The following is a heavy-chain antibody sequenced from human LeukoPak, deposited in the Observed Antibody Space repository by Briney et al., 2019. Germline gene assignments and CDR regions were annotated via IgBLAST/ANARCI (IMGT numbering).Heavy chain of an antibody. CDR3: AKVSGWDYYDSSGYDY. CDR2: ISGSGGST. CDR1: GFTFSGYA. Sequence: TGGSLRLSCAASGFTFSGYAMSWVRQAPGKGLEWVSAISGSGGSTYYADSVKGRFTISRDNSKNTLYLQMNSLRAEDTAVYYCAKVSGWDYYDSSGYDYWGQGTLVTVSS. D-gene: IGHD3-22*01. J-gene: IGHJ4*02. V-gene: IGHV3-23*01.